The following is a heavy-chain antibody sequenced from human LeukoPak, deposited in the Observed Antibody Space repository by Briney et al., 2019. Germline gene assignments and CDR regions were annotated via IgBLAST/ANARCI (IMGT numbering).Heavy chain of an antibody. J-gene: IGHJ4*02. Sequence: GASVKVSCKASGYTFTSYYMHWVRQAPGQGLEWMGVINPSGGSTSYAQKFQGRVTMTRDTSTSTVYMELSSLRSEDTAVYYCARDDGVTMVRGVSYPLDYWGQGTLVTVSS. V-gene: IGHV1-46*01. CDR1: GYTFTSYY. D-gene: IGHD3-10*01. CDR3: ARDDGVTMVRGVSYPLDY. CDR2: INPSGGST.